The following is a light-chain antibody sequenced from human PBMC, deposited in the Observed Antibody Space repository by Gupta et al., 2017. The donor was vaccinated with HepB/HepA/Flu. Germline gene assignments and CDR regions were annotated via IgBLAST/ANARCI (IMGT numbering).Light chain of an antibody. V-gene: IGLV1-47*01. Sequence: PPXXXGTPGQRVTXXXXGSSSNFGSNYVYWYQQLPGTAPKVLIYRSDQRSSGVPDRFSGSKSGTSASLAISGLRSEDEADYYCAAWDDSLSGPVFGTGTKVTVL. CDR1: SSNFGSNY. CDR2: RSD. CDR3: AAWDDSLSGPV. J-gene: IGLJ1*01.